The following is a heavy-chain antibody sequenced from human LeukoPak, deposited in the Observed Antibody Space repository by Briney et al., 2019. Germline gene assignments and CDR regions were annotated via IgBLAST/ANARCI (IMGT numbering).Heavy chain of an antibody. D-gene: IGHD5-24*01. Sequence: GGSLRLSCAASGFTFSSYAMSWVRQAPGKGLEWVSAISGSGGSTYYADSVKGRFTISRDNSKNTLFLQMNSLRAEDTAVYYCAKGARVEMATITGYWGQGTLVTVSS. CDR2: ISGSGGST. CDR1: GFTFSSYA. J-gene: IGHJ4*02. CDR3: AKGARVEMATITGY. V-gene: IGHV3-23*01.